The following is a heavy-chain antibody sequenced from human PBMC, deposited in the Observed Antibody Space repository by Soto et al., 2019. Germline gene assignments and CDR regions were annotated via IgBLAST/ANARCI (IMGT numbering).Heavy chain of an antibody. D-gene: IGHD6-13*01. CDR3: ARAYSSPGWFDP. Sequence: ASVKVSCKASGGTFSSYAISWVRQAPGQGLEWMGGIIPIFGTANYAQKFQGRVTISADKSTSTAYMELSSLRSEDTAVHYCARAYSSPGWFDPWGQGTLVTVSS. CDR2: IIPIFGTA. CDR1: GGTFSSYA. J-gene: IGHJ5*02. V-gene: IGHV1-69*06.